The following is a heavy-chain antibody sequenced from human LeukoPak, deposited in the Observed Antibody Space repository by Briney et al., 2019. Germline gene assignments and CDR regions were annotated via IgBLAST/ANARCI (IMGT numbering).Heavy chain of an antibody. Sequence: SETLSLTCALYGGSFSGYYWSWIRQPPGKGLEWIGEINHSGSTNYNPSLKSRVTISVDTSKNQFSLKLSSVTAADTAVYYCARAWPIVVVVAATGIDAFDIWGQGTMVTVSS. V-gene: IGHV4-34*01. D-gene: IGHD2-15*01. CDR3: ARAWPIVVVVAATGIDAFDI. J-gene: IGHJ3*02. CDR1: GGSFSGYY. CDR2: INHSGST.